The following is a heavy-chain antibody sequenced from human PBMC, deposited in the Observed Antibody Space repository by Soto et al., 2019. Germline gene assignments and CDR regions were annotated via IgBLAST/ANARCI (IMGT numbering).Heavy chain of an antibody. D-gene: IGHD5-12*01. J-gene: IGHJ6*03. Sequence: QVQLQESGPGLVKPSETLSLTCTVSGGSISSYYWSWIRQPPGKGLEWIGYIYYSGSTNYNPSLKSRVTISVDTSKNQFSLKLSSVTAADTAVYYCARDTSYSGYALQRGYYYYYMDVWGKGTTVTVSS. CDR1: GGSISSYY. CDR3: ARDTSYSGYALQRGYYYYYMDV. CDR2: IYYSGST. V-gene: IGHV4-59*01.